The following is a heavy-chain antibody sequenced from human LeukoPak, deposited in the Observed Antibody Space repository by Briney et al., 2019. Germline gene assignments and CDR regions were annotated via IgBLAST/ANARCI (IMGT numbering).Heavy chain of an antibody. CDR2: FHYSGST. J-gene: IGHJ4*02. Sequence: SETLSLTCSVSGGSISSSSYYWGWIRQPSGKGLEWIGTFHYSGSTYYNPSLKSRVTISVNMSKNQFYLKLISVTAADTAVYYCARLYRKTYKWNDQPDYWGQGTLATVSS. CDR3: ARLYRKTYKWNDQPDY. V-gene: IGHV4-39*07. D-gene: IGHD1-20*01. CDR1: GGSISSSSYY.